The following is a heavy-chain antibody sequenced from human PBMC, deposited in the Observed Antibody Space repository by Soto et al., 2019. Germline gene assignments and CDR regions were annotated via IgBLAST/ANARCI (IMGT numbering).Heavy chain of an antibody. V-gene: IGHV4-59*01. CDR3: ARTYDGSGPNSGGYGFDI. Sequence: PSETLSLTCRVSGGSISSYYWSWIRQPPGKGLEWIAYIYYSGSTSYNPSLKSRVSISLDTSKNQFSLKLSSVTAADTAVYYCARTYDGSGPNSGGYGFDIWGQGTMVTVSS. J-gene: IGHJ3*02. CDR1: GGSISSYY. D-gene: IGHD3-22*01. CDR2: IYYSGST.